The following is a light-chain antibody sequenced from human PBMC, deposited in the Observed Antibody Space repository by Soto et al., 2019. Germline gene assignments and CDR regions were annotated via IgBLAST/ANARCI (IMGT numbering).Light chain of an antibody. J-gene: IGKJ2*01. Sequence: DFVMTQAPDSLAVSLGERATINCKSSQSVLYNSNNKNHLGWFQQKPGHPPKLLIYGASFRPSGVPDRISGSGSRTDFTLTISSLQAEDVAVYYCQQYYSIPFTFGQGTKLEI. CDR3: QQYYSIPFT. CDR1: QSVLYNSNNKNH. V-gene: IGKV4-1*01. CDR2: GAS.